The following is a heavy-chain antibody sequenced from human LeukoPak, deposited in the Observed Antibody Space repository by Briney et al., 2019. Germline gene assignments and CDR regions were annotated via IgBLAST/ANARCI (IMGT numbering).Heavy chain of an antibody. V-gene: IGHV1-24*01. J-gene: IGHJ6*02. CDR2: FDPEDGET. CDR3: ATGAAVAGTFSYYYGMDV. D-gene: IGHD6-19*01. CDR1: GYILTELS. Sequence: ASVKVSCKVSGYILTELSMHWVRQAPGKGLEWMGGFDPEDGETIYAQKFQGRVTMTEDTSTDTAYMELSSLRSEDTAVYYCATGAAVAGTFSYYYGMDVWGQGTTVTVSS.